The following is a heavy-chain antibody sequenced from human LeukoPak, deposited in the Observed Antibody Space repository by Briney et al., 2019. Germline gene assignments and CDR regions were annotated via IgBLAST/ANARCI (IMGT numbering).Heavy chain of an antibody. CDR3: ARDLCDFWSGYYPQIGGYGMDV. J-gene: IGHJ6*02. V-gene: IGHV1-18*01. CDR2: ISAYNGNT. Sequence: ASVKVSCKASGYTFTSYGISWVRQAPGQGLEWMGWISAYNGNTNYAQKLQGRVTMTRDTSTSTVYMELSSLRSEDTAVYYCARDLCDFWSGYYPQIGGYGMDVWGQGTTVTVSS. CDR1: GYTFTSYG. D-gene: IGHD3-3*01.